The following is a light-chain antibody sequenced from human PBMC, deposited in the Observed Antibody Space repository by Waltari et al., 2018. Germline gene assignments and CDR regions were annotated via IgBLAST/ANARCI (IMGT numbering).Light chain of an antibody. Sequence: SYELTQPPSVSVSPGQTASITCSGEKLGNKYVCWYQLKPGRSPVLVIYQDTKRTSGIPERFSCSISENTATLTISGTQAMDEADYYCQAWDTSTAPYVFGTGTKVTVL. CDR2: QDT. CDR3: QAWDTSTAPYV. V-gene: IGLV3-1*01. J-gene: IGLJ1*01. CDR1: KLGNKY.